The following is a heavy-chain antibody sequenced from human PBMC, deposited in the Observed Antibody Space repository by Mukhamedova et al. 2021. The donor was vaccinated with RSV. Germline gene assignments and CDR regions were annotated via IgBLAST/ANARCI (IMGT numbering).Heavy chain of an antibody. V-gene: IGHV4-59*01. CDR2: IYYSGST. Sequence: QPPGRGLECIGYIYYSGSTNYNPSLKSRVTISVDTSKNQFSLKLSSVTAADTAVYYCARGVSNWNYDYWGQGTLVTVSP. J-gene: IGHJ4*02. D-gene: IGHD1-7*01. CDR3: ARGVSNWNYDY.